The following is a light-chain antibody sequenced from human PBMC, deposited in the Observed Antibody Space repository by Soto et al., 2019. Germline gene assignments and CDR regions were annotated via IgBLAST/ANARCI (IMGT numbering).Light chain of an antibody. J-gene: IGKJ2*01. CDR2: KAS. Sequence: DIQMTQSPSTLSASVGGRVTITCRAGQSIGSWLAWYQQKPENAPKLLIYKASTLVSGVPSRFSGSGSGTEFTLTISSLQPDDFATYYFQQYNSYSTFGQGTKLEIK. V-gene: IGKV1-5*03. CDR3: QQYNSYST. CDR1: QSIGSW.